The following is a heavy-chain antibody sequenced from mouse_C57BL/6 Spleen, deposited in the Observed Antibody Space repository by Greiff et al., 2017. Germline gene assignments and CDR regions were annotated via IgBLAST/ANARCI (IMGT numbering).Heavy chain of an antibody. CDR2: IDPSDSYT. D-gene: IGHD4-1*01. Sequence: QVQLQQPGAELVMPGASVKLSCKASGYTFTSYWMHWVKQRPGQGLEWIGEIDPSDSYTNYNQKFKGKSTLTVDKSSSTAYMQLSSLPSEDSAVYYCARLGRWYFDVWGTGTTVTVSS. CDR1: GYTFTSYW. J-gene: IGHJ1*03. CDR3: ARLGRWYFDV. V-gene: IGHV1-69*01.